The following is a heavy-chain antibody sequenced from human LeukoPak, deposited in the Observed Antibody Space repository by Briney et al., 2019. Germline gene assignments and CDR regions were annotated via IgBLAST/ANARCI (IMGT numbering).Heavy chain of an antibody. J-gene: IGHJ4*02. CDR1: GFTFSSYA. CDR2: ISGSGGST. Sequence: GRSLRLSCAASGFTFSSYAMSWVRQAPGKGLEWVSAISGSGGSTYYADSVKGRFTISRDNSKNTLYLQMNSLRAEDTAVYYCAKSLFVVVPAAVDFDYWGQGTLVTVSS. V-gene: IGHV3-23*01. D-gene: IGHD2-2*01. CDR3: AKSLFVVVPAAVDFDY.